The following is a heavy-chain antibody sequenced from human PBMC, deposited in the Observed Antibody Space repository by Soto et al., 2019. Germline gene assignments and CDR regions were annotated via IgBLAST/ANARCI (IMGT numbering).Heavy chain of an antibody. Sequence: GASLKISCQGSGCRFCSCWIGWGRQMLWKGLESMGIIYPGDSDTRYSPSFQGQVTISADKSISTAYMPWSSLKASEPAMYYCARTAASGKYYYSMDVCGQGTKVSVAS. V-gene: IGHV5-51*01. CDR2: IYPGDSDT. J-gene: IGHJ6*02. D-gene: IGHD3-10*01. CDR3: ARTAASGKYYYSMDV. CDR1: GCRFCSCW.